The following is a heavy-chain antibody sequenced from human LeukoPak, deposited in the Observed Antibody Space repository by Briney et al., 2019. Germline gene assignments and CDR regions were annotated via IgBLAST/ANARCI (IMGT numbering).Heavy chain of an antibody. CDR2: IYYSGST. V-gene: IGHV4-39*01. J-gene: IGHJ4*02. CDR3: ARRASSSSWYNLYYFDY. CDR1: GGSISSSTYY. D-gene: IGHD6-13*01. Sequence: SESLSLTCTVSGGSISSSTYYWGWVRQPPGKGLEWIGTIYYSGSTYYNPSLKSRVTISVDTSKNQFSLKLSSVTAADTALYFCARRASSSSWYNLYYFDYWGQGTLVTVSS.